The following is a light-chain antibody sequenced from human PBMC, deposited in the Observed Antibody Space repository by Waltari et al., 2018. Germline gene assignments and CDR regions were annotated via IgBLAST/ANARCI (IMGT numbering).Light chain of an antibody. CDR2: GAS. CDR3: QHYVRLPAT. CDR1: QSVSSS. V-gene: IGKV3-20*01. Sequence: IALTQSPGTLSLSPGERATLSCRASQSVSSSLAWYQQKPGQAPTLLIYGASTRATGIPDRFAGSGSGTDFSLTISSLGPEDFAIYCCQHYVRLPATFGQGTKVEIK. J-gene: IGKJ1*01.